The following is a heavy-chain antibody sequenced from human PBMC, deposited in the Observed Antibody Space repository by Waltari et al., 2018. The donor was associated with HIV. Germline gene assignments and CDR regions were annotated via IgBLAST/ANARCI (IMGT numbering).Heavy chain of an antibody. Sequence: VKPSETLSLTCSVSGDSITTYFWNWIRQPPGKGLEWIGYIYYSGNANYNPSLKSRVSMSLDTSRNQFSLKLTSVTAADAAVYYCARGGTFDSAGHYLFVSWGQGTLVTVSS. CDR3: ARGGTFDSAGHYLFVS. CDR2: IYYSGNA. J-gene: IGHJ4*02. V-gene: IGHV4-59*01. D-gene: IGHD3-22*01. CDR1: GDSITTYF.